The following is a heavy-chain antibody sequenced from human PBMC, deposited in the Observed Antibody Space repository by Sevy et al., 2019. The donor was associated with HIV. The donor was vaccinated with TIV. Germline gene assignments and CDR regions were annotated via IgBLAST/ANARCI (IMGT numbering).Heavy chain of an antibody. J-gene: IGHJ6*02. CDR1: GFTFSSYG. D-gene: IGHD3-22*01. Sequence: GGSLRLSCAASGFTFSSYGMHWVRQAPGKGLEWVAVIWYDGSNKYYADSVKGRFTISRDNSKNTLYLQMNSLRDEDTAVYYCGRTLGDSSGYYGIRYYYYGMDVWGQGTTVTVSS. V-gene: IGHV3-33*01. CDR3: GRTLGDSSGYYGIRYYYYGMDV. CDR2: IWYDGSNK.